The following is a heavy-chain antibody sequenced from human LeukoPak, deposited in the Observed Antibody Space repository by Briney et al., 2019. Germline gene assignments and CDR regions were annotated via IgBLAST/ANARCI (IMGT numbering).Heavy chain of an antibody. J-gene: IGHJ4*02. CDR2: IYTSGST. D-gene: IGHD1-26*01. V-gene: IGHV4-4*09. Sequence: SETLSLTCTVSGGSISSYYWSWIRQPPGKGLEWIGYIYTSGSTNYNPSLKSRVTISVDTSKNQFSLKLSSVTAADTAVYYCAGSFQKWELYFDYWGQGTLVTVSS. CDR3: AGSFQKWELYFDY. CDR1: GGSISSYY.